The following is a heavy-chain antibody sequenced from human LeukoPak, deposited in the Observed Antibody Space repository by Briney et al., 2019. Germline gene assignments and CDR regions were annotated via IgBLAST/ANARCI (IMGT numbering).Heavy chain of an antibody. D-gene: IGHD3-16*02. CDR1: GFTFSSYA. V-gene: IGHV3-23*01. CDR2: ISGSGGST. CDR3: AKEDYDYVWGSYRSTPTFDY. Sequence: PGGSLRLSCAASGFTFSSYAMSWVRQAPGKGLEWVSAISGSGGSTYYADSVRGRFTISRDNSKNTLYLQMNSLRAEDTAVYYCAKEDYDYVWGSYRSTPTFDYWGQGTLSPSPQ. J-gene: IGHJ4*02.